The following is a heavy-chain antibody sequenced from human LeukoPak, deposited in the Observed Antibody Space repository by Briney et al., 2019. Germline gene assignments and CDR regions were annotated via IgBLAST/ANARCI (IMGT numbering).Heavy chain of an antibody. CDR3: ARAGPDYVNYLDY. CDR2: IIPIFGTA. D-gene: IGHD4-17*01. J-gene: IGHJ4*02. Sequence: SVKVSCKASGGTFSSYAISWVRQAPGQGLEWMGGIIPIFGTANYAQKFPGRVTITADKSTSTAYMELSSLRSEDTAVYYCARAGPDYVNYLDYWGQGTLVTVSS. V-gene: IGHV1-69*06. CDR1: GGTFSSYA.